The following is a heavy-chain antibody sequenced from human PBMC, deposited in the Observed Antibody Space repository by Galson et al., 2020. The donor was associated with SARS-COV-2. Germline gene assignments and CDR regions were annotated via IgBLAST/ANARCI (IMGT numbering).Heavy chain of an antibody. CDR2: ITGSGFST. J-gene: IGHJ4*02. Sequence: GESLKISCAASGFTFSSSAMSWARQAPGKGLEWVSSITGSGFSTYYADSVKGRFTISRDNSRNTLYLQINSLRADDTAVYYCAKDAFPRWQLGVTPSWGQGILVSVSS. CDR3: AKDAFPRWQLGVTPS. CDR1: GFTFSSSA. D-gene: IGHD3-22*01. V-gene: IGHV3-23*01.